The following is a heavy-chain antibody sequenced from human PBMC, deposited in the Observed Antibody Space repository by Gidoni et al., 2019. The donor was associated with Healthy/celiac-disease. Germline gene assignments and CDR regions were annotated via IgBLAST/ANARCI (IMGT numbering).Heavy chain of an antibody. Sequence: QVQLVESGGGVVQPGRSLRLSCAASGFTFRSYGMHWVRQAPGKGLEWVAVISYDGSNKYYADSVKGRFTISRDNSKNTLYLQMNSLRAEDTAVYYCAKVVDIVATGGFDYWGQGTLVTVSS. V-gene: IGHV3-30*18. J-gene: IGHJ4*02. CDR3: AKVVDIVATGGFDY. CDR2: ISYDGSNK. CDR1: GFTFRSYG. D-gene: IGHD5-12*01.